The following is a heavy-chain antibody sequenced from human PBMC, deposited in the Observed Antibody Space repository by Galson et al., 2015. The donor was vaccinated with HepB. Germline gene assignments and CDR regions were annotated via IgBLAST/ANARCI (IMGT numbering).Heavy chain of an antibody. V-gene: IGHV3-9*01. J-gene: IGHJ4*02. D-gene: IGHD2-15*01. CDR3: AKDATFEIIAAYFDY. CDR1: GFTFDDYA. Sequence: SLRLSCAASGFTFDDYAMHWVRQTPGKGLEWVSGISWNSGNIGYADSVKGRFTISRDNAKNSLYLQMNSLRVEDTALYYCAKDATFEIIAAYFDYWGQGTLVTVSS. CDR2: ISWNSGNI.